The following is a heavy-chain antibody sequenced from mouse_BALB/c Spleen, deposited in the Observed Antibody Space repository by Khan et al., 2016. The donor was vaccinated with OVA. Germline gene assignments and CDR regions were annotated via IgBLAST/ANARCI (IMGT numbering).Heavy chain of an antibody. D-gene: IGHD2-10*02. CDR3: ARAGYGTPFAY. J-gene: IGHJ3*01. Sequence: QVQLQQPGAELVKPGTSVKISCKASGYTFTSYYMYWVKQRPGQGLEWIGGINPNNGDSNFNEKVKSKATLTVDKSSSTAYMQLGIMTSEDSAVYDCARAGYGTPFAYWGQETLVTVSA. CDR2: INPNNGDS. CDR1: GYTFTSYY. V-gene: IGHV1S81*02.